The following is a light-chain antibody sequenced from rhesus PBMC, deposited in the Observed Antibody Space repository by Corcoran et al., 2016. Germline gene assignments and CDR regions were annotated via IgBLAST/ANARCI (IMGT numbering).Light chain of an antibody. CDR2: KAS. J-gene: IGKJ1*01. Sequence: DIQMTQSPSSLSASVGDRVTITCRASQGISSWVAWYQQKPGKVPKLLIYKASILQSGVPARFSGSGYGTDFTLTSGSLQPEDFASYYCQQYNSAPRTFGKGTKAEIK. CDR3: QQYNSAPRT. V-gene: IGKV1-21*01. CDR1: QGISSW.